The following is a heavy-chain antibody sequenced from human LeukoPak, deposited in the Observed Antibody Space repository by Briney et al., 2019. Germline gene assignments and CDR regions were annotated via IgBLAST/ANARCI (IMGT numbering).Heavy chain of an antibody. J-gene: IGHJ4*02. V-gene: IGHV1-2*02. CDR3: ATGYSPLYYFDY. CDR2: INPNSGGT. D-gene: IGHD6-13*01. Sequence: ASVKVSCKASGYTFTGYYMHWVRQAPGQGLEWMGWINPNSGGTNYAQKFQGRVTMTRDTSISTAYMELSRLRSGDTAVYYCATGYSPLYYFDYWGQGTLVTVSS. CDR1: GYTFTGYY.